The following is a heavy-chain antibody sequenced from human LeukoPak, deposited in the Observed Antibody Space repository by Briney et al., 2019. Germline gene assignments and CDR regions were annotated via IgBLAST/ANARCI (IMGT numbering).Heavy chain of an antibody. J-gene: IGHJ4*02. V-gene: IGHV3-21*04. D-gene: IGHD3-16*01. CDR1: GFTFSSYN. Sequence: GGSLRLSCAASGFTFSSYNMNWVRQAPGKGLEWVSSISSSSTYIYYADSVKGRFTISRDDAKNSLYLQMNSLRAEDTAVYYCAKWPGGVEGNIHYWGQGTLVTVSS. CDR3: AKWPGGVEGNIHY. CDR2: ISSSSTYI.